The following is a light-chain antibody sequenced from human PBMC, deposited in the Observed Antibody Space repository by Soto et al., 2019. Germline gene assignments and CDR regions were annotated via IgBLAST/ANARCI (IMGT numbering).Light chain of an antibody. J-gene: IGLJ1*01. CDR3: AAWDGSLNGHV. V-gene: IGLV1-44*01. Sequence: QSVLTQPPSASGTPGQRVTISCSGSSSNIGSNTVHWYQQLPGTAPKLLIYSNSQRPSGVPDRFSGSKSGTSASLAISGLQSEDEADYYCAAWDGSLNGHVFGTGTKVTVL. CDR2: SNS. CDR1: SSNIGSNT.